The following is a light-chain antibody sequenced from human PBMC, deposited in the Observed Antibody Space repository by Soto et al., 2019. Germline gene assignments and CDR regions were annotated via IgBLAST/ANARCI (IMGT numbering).Light chain of an antibody. CDR3: QQYFEWPPMT. Sequence: LMTQSPATLSVSPGERATLSCWASETVATNLAWYQQKPGQAPRLLISGASTRAAGISDRFRGSGSGTEFTLTISSLRSEDSDIDYCQQYFEWPPMTFGEGTMVEI. CDR2: GAS. J-gene: IGKJ4*02. CDR1: ETVATN. V-gene: IGKV3-15*01.